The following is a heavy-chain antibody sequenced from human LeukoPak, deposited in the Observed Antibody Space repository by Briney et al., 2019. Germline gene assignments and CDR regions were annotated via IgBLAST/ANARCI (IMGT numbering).Heavy chain of an antibody. CDR3: AKDLHYYDSSGYYQTFNYYYYGMDV. CDR1: GFTFSSYA. CDR2: ISGSGGST. V-gene: IGHV3-23*01. Sequence: PGGSLRLSCAASGFTFSSYAMSWVRQAPGKGLEWVSAISGSGGSTYYADSVKGRFTISRDNSKNTLYLQMNSLRAEDTAVYYCAKDLHYYDSSGYYQTFNYYYYGMDVWGQGTTVTVSS. J-gene: IGHJ6*02. D-gene: IGHD3-22*01.